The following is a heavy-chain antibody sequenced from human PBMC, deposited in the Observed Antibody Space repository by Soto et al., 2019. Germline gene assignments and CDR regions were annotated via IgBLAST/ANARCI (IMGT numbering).Heavy chain of an antibody. Sequence: SLVKVSCKAAGYRFTSYGISWGLQAPGQGHERMGWISAYNGNTNYAQKLQGRVTMTTDTSTSTAYMELRSLRSDDTAVYYCARETLSRSYYDFWSGYYNPLYYYYMDVWGKGTTVTVSS. D-gene: IGHD3-3*01. CDR2: ISAYNGNT. V-gene: IGHV1-18*01. CDR1: GYRFTSYG. CDR3: ARETLSRSYYDFWSGYYNPLYYYYMDV. J-gene: IGHJ6*03.